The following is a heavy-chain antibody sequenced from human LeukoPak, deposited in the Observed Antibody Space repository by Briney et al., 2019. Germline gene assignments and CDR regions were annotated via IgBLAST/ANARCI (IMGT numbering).Heavy chain of an antibody. V-gene: IGHV4-59*08. CDR1: GGSISSYY. J-gene: IGHJ4*02. CDR2: IYYSGST. Sequence: PSETLSLTCTVSGGSISSYYWSWIRQPPGKGLEWIGYIYYSGSTNYNPSLKSRVTISVDTSKNQFSLKLSSVTAADTAVYYCASHSGGSGSYYNDGFDYWGQGTLVTVSS. CDR3: ASHSGGSGSYYNDGFDY. D-gene: IGHD3-10*01.